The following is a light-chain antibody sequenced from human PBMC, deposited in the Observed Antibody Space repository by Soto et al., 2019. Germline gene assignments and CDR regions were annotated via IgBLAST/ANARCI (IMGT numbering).Light chain of an antibody. Sequence: QSVLTQPASVSGSPGQSITISCTGNSSDIGAYNFVSWYQQHTGKAPELMLYDVNIRPSGVSNRFSGSKSGNTASLTISGLQAEDEADYYCTSWTTSTTMIFGGGTKVTVL. CDR3: TSWTTSTTMI. V-gene: IGLV2-14*03. CDR2: DVN. CDR1: SSDIGAYNF. J-gene: IGLJ2*01.